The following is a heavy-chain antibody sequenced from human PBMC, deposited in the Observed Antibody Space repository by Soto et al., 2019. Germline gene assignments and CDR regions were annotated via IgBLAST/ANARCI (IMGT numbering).Heavy chain of an antibody. J-gene: IGHJ6*03. D-gene: IGHD3-3*01. CDR3: ARRGTDYDFWSGYERHYYYYYYLDI. CDR1: GGSISSYY. V-gene: IGHV4-59*08. Sequence: PSETLSLTCTVSGGSISSYYWSWIRQPPGKGLEWIGYIYYSGSTNYNPSLKSRVTISVDTSKNQFSLKLSSVTAADTAVYYCARRGTDYDFWSGYERHYYYYYYLDIWGKGTTVNGSS. CDR2: IYYSGST.